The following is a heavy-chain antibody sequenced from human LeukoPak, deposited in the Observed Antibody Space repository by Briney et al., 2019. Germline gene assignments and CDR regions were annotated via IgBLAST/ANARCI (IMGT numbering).Heavy chain of an antibody. J-gene: IGHJ4*02. CDR2: IYHSGST. D-gene: IGHD6-19*01. Sequence: SETLSLTCAVSGGSISSGGYSWSWLGQPPGTGLEWLGYIYHSGSTYYNPSLKSRVTISVDRSKNQFSLKLSSVTAADTAVYYCARSIAVAGTSYYFDYWGQGTLVTVSS. CDR3: ARSIAVAGTSYYFDY. CDR1: GGSISSGGYS. V-gene: IGHV4-30-2*01.